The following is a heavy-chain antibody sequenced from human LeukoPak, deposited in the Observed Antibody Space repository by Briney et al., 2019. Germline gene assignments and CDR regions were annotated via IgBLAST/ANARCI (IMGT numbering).Heavy chain of an antibody. CDR1: GFTFSSYS. V-gene: IGHV3-21*01. CDR3: ARGMYYYDSSGYHFQH. D-gene: IGHD3-22*01. J-gene: IGHJ1*01. Sequence: GGSLGLSCAASGFTFSSYSMNWVRQAPGKGLEWVSSISSSSSYIYYADSVKGRFTISRDNAKNSLYLQMNSLRAEDTAVYYCARGMYYYDSSGYHFQHWGQGTLVTVSS. CDR2: ISSSSSYI.